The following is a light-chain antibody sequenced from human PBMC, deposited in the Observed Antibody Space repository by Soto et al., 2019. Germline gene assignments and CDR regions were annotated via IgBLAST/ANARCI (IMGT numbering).Light chain of an antibody. Sequence: QSALPQPASVSGSPGQSIAISCTGTSSDIGGFNYVSWYQQHPGKAPKVMIYEVNNRPSGVSDRFSGSKSGNTASLSISGLQAEDEADYFCSSYTGLTTSVIFGGGTKVTVL. CDR1: SSDIGGFNY. J-gene: IGLJ2*01. CDR3: SSYTGLTTSVI. CDR2: EVN. V-gene: IGLV2-14*01.